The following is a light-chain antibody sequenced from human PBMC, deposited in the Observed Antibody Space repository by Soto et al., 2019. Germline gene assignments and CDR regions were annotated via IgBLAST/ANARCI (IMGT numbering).Light chain of an antibody. Sequence: DIQMTQAPSFVSASVGERVTVTCRASQGISDWLAWYQQKPGKAPKRLIYTAYNLGSGVPSRFRRIESGTHVTPTISSLQPDDFATYYCQQASAFSITFGQGTRLEMK. V-gene: IGKV1-12*01. J-gene: IGKJ5*01. CDR2: TAY. CDR1: QGISDW. CDR3: QQASAFSIT.